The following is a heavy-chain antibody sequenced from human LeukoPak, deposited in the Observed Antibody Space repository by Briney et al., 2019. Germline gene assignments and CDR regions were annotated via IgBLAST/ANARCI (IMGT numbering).Heavy chain of an antibody. D-gene: IGHD1-7*01. CDR1: GYNFTNYW. CDR2: IYPGDSDT. Sequence: GESLKISCKASGYNFTNYWIGWVRQMPGKGLEWMGIIYPGDSDTKYSPSFQGQVTISADKSISTAFLQWSSLRASDTAMYYCARRYNWNYRVPYFDYWGQGTLVTVSS. CDR3: ARRYNWNYRVPYFDY. V-gene: IGHV5-51*01. J-gene: IGHJ4*02.